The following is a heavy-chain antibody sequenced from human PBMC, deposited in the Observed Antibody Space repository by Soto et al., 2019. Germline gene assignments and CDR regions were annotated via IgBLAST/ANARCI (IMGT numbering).Heavy chain of an antibody. V-gene: IGHV1-3*01. CDR3: ARVQHQGIVGANYYYYYYGMDV. J-gene: IGHJ6*02. CDR2: INAGNGNT. Sequence: SVKVSCKASGYTFTSYAMHWVRQAPGQRLEWMGWINAGNGNTKYSQKFQGRVTITRDTSASTAYMELSSLRSEDTAVYYCARVQHQGIVGANYYYYYYGMDVWGQGTTVTVSS. D-gene: IGHD1-26*01. CDR1: GYTFTSYA.